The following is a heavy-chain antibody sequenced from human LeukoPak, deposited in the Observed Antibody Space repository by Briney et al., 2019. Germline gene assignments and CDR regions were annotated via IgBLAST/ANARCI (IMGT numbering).Heavy chain of an antibody. D-gene: IGHD3-22*01. CDR3: ARDNYYDSSGYVAFDI. V-gene: IGHV4-30-2*01. Sequence: PSETLSLTCTVSGGSISSGGYYWSWIRQPPGKGLEWIGYIYHSGSTYYNPSLKSRVTISVDRSKNQFSLKLSPVTAADTAVYYCARDNYYDSSGYVAFDIWGQGTMVTVSS. J-gene: IGHJ3*02. CDR1: GGSISSGGYY. CDR2: IYHSGST.